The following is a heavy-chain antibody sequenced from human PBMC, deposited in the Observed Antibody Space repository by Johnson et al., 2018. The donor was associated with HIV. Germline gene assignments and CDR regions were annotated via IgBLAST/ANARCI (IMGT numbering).Heavy chain of an antibody. D-gene: IGHD2-21*01. Sequence: DVQVVESGGGVVRPGGSLRLSCAASGFTFDDYAMHWVRQAPGKGLEWVSGISWNSGSIGYADSVKGRFTISRDNAKNSLYLQMNSLRAEDTALYYCASCGGTVDDAFDIWGQGTMVTVSS. J-gene: IGHJ3*02. V-gene: IGHV3-9*01. CDR1: GFTFDDYA. CDR2: ISWNSGSI. CDR3: ASCGGTVDDAFDI.